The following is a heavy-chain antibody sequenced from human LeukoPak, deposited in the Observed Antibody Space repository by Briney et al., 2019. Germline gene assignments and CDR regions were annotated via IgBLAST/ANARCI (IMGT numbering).Heavy chain of an antibody. J-gene: IGHJ4*02. CDR2: INHSGST. Sequence: SETLSLTCAVYGGSFSGYYWSWIRQPPGKGLEWIGKINHSGSTNYNPSLKSRVTISVDTSKNQFSLKLSSVTAADTAVYYCARGVVIAPQTFDYWGQGTLVTVSS. CDR3: ARGVVIAPQTFDY. D-gene: IGHD2-21*01. CDR1: GGSFSGYY. V-gene: IGHV4-34*01.